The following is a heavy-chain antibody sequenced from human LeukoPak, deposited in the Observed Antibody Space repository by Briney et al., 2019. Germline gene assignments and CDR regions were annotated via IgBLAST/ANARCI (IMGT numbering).Heavy chain of an antibody. J-gene: IGHJ6*02. CDR1: GYTFIDYY. V-gene: IGHV1-2*02. CDR3: ARDPSPSWIVVATDYGMDV. D-gene: IGHD2-21*02. Sequence: ASVKVSCKASGYTFIDYYIHWVRQAPGQGLEWMGWINPNSGGTNYAQKFQGRVTMTRDTSISTAYMEPSRLRSDDTAVYYCARDPSPSWIVVATDYGMDVWGQGTTVTVSS. CDR2: INPNSGGT.